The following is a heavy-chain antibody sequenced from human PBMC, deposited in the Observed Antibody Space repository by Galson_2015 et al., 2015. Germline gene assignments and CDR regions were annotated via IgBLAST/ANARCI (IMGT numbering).Heavy chain of an antibody. CDR1: GYSISSGYY. CDR3: ARLIRTSVEYDILTGLYYFDY. Sequence: ETLSLTCTVSGYSISSGYYWGWIRQPPGKGLEWIGSIYHSGSTYYNPSLKSRVTISVDTSKNQFSLKLSSVTAADAAVYYCARLIRTSVEYDILTGLYYFDYWGQGTLVTVSS. CDR2: IYHSGST. V-gene: IGHV4-38-2*02. D-gene: IGHD3-9*01. J-gene: IGHJ4*02.